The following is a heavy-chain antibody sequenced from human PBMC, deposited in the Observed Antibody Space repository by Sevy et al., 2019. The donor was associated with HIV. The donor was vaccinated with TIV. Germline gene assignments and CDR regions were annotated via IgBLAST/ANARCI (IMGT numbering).Heavy chain of an antibody. CDR2: IWYDGRTE. J-gene: IGHJ5*01. CDR3: ARDAVRVIVATAGFGS. V-gene: IGHV3-33*01. D-gene: IGHD1-1*01. CDR1: GFTFRSFS. Sequence: GGSLRLSCVASGFTFRSFSMHWVRQAPGKGLEWVAAIWYDGRTERYADSVQGRFTISRDNSKKTLYLQMNSLRDEDTAIYYCARDAVRVIVATAGFGSWGQGTLVTGSS.